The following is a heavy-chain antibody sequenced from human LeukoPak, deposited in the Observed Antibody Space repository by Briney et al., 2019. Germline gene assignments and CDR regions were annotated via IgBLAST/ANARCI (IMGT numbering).Heavy chain of an antibody. V-gene: IGHV4-34*01. CDR1: GGSFSGYY. CDR2: INHSEST. CDR3: ARSAQSAIVASPAVWSLDY. D-gene: IGHD5-12*01. Sequence: SETLSLTCAVYGGSFSGYYWSWIRQPPGKGLEWIGEINHSESTNYNPSLKSRVTISVDTSKNQFSLKLSSVTAADTAVYYCARSAQSAIVASPAVWSLDYWGQGTLVTVSS. J-gene: IGHJ4*02.